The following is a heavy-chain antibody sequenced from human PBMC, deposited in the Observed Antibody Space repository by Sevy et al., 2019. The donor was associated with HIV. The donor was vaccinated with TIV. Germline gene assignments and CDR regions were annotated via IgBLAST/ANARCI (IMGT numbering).Heavy chain of an antibody. V-gene: IGHV1-18*01. CDR2: ISAYNGNT. J-gene: IGHJ6*02. D-gene: IGHD6-6*01. CDR1: GYTFTSYG. CDR3: ASSAASIAARPQSYYYYGMDV. Sequence: ASVKVSCKASGYTFTSYGISWVRQAPGQGLEWMGWISAYNGNTNYAQKLQGRVTMTTDTSTSTAYMELRSLGSDDTAVDYCASSAASIAARPQSYYYYGMDVWGQGTTVTVSS.